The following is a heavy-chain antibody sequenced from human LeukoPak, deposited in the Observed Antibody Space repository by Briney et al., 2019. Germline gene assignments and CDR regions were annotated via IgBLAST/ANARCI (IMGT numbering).Heavy chain of an antibody. Sequence: PGGSLRLSCAASGFTFSTYAMSWVRQAPGKGLEWVSAISDTGGSTFYADSVKGRFTISRDNSKNTLYLQMNSLRAEDTAVYYCAKGRIQSYMAPEYWGQGTLVTVSS. CDR3: AKGRIQSYMAPEY. CDR1: GFTFSTYA. D-gene: IGHD5-18*01. V-gene: IGHV3-23*01. CDR2: ISDTGGST. J-gene: IGHJ4*02.